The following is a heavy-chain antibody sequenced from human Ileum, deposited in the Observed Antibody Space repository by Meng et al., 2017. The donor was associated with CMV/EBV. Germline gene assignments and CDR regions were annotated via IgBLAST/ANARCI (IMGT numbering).Heavy chain of an antibody. CDR2: SSGSDGDT. V-gene: IGHV3-23*01. D-gene: IGHD3/OR15-3a*01. CDR3: AKGKVRTGYSAFDY. J-gene: IGHJ4*02. Sequence: VQVLEAGGGLVQPGGTLRISCAASGFIFDNYAMTWVRQASGKGLEWVSSSSGSDGDTHYADSVKGRFTISRDNSKNTVYLQMNSLRADDTALYYCAKGKVRTGYSAFDYWGQGTLVTVSS. CDR1: GFIFDNYA.